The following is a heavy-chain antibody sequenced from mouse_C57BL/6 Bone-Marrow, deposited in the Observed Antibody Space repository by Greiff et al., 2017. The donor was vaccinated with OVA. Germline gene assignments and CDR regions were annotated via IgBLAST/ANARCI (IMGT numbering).Heavy chain of an antibody. Sequence: EVKLVESGGGLVKPGGSLKLSCAASGFTFSSYAMSWVRQTPEKRLEWVATISDGGSYTYYPDNVKGRFPISRDNAKNNLYLQMSHLKSEDTAMCYCARDRGIYCCNYVDYWGQGTTLTVSS. D-gene: IGHD2-1*01. CDR1: GFTFSSYA. V-gene: IGHV5-4*01. CDR3: ARDRGIYCCNYVDY. J-gene: IGHJ2*01. CDR2: ISDGGSYT.